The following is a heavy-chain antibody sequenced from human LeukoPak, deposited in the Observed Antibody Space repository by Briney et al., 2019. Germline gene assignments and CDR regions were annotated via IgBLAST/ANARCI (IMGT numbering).Heavy chain of an antibody. D-gene: IGHD4-17*01. V-gene: IGHV3-23*01. CDR1: GFRFGSYA. Sequence: GGSLRLSCAASGFRFGSYAINWVRQAPGMGLEWVSSIRGSGQDGSAGDTFYAASARGRFTISRDNSKSTAFLQMNSLRAEDTAGYFCGFSTLTTGYHGIDVWGQGTTVNGSS. J-gene: IGHJ6*01. CDR2: IRGSGQDGSAGDT. CDR3: GFSTLTTGYHGIDV.